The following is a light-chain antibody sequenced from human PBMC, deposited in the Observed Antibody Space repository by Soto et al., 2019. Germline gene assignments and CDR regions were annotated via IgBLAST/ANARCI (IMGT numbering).Light chain of an antibody. CDR3: SSYTSITTLVV. CDR2: EVS. V-gene: IGLV2-14*01. CDR1: SSDVGGYNY. J-gene: IGLJ2*01. Sequence: QSGLTQPASVSGSPGQSITISCTGTSSDVGGYNYVSWYQQHPGKAPKLMIYEVSNRPSGVSNRFSGSKSGNTASLTISGLQAEDEADYYCSSYTSITTLVVFGGGTKLTV.